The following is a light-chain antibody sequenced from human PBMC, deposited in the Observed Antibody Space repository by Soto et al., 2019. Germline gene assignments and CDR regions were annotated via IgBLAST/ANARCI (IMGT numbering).Light chain of an antibody. Sequence: DIQMTQSPATLSASVGDRGTITCRASQSISSWLAWYQQKPGKVPKLLIDDASSLESGVPSRFSGSRSGTEFTLTISSLQPDDFATYYCQQYNTYPWTFGQGTKVEIK. CDR1: QSISSW. J-gene: IGKJ1*01. V-gene: IGKV1-5*01. CDR3: QQYNTYPWT. CDR2: DAS.